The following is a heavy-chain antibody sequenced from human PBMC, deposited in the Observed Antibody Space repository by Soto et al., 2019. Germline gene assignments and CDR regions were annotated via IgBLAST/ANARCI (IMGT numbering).Heavy chain of an antibody. CDR1: GFSFGSYA. V-gene: IGHV3-23*01. Sequence: APLRLSCAASGFSFGSYALSWVRQAPGKGLEWVSTISGSDGKTFYADSVKGRFSISRDTSQSTLYLQMNSLRADDTAMYYCARWSYLDYWGQGTRVTVSS. CDR2: ISGSDGKT. J-gene: IGHJ4*02. D-gene: IGHD3-3*01. CDR3: ARWSYLDY.